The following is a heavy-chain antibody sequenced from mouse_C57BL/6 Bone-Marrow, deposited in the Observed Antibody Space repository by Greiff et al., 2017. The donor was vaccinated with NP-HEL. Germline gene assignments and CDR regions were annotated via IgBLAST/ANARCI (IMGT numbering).Heavy chain of an antibody. D-gene: IGHD2-1*01. CDR1: GFTFSDAW. J-gene: IGHJ4*01. V-gene: IGHV6-6*01. CDR2: IRNKANNHAT. Sequence: EVHLVESGGGLVQPGGSMKLSCAASGFTFSDAWMDWVSQSPEKGLEWVAEIRNKANNHATYYAETVKGRFTISRDDSKSSVYLQMNSLRAEDTGIYYCTRAGNYFYAMDYWGQGTSVTVSS. CDR3: TRAGNYFYAMDY.